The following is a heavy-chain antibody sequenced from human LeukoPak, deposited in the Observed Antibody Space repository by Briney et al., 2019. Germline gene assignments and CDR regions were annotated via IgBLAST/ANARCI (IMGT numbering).Heavy chain of an antibody. V-gene: IGHV3-64*01. CDR2: ISSNGGST. J-gene: IGHJ5*02. CDR3: ARGALGYCSGTSCFATQFGA. CDR1: GFTFSSYA. D-gene: IGHD2-2*01. Sequence: PGGSLRLSCAASGFTFSSYAMHWVRQAPGKGLEYVSAISSNGGSTYYANSVKGRFTISRDNSKNTLYLQMGSLRAEDMAVYYCARGALGYCSGTSCFATQFGAWGQGTLVTVSS.